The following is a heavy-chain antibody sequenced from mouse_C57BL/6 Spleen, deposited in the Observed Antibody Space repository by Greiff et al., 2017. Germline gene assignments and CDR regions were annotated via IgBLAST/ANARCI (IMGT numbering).Heavy chain of an antibody. V-gene: IGHV5-4*01. D-gene: IGHD1-1*01. CDR1: GFTFSSYA. Sequence: EVHLVESGGGLVKPGGSLKLSCAASGFTFSSYALSWVRQTPEKRLEWVATISDGGSYTYYPDNVKGRFTISRDNAKNNLYLQMSHLKSEDTAMYYCAREDYYGSSYVLFDYWGQGTTLTVSS. CDR3: AREDYYGSSYVLFDY. J-gene: IGHJ2*01. CDR2: ISDGGSYT.